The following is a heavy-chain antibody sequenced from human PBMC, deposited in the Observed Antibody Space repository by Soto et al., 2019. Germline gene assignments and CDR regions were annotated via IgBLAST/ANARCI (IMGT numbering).Heavy chain of an antibody. CDR1: GYTFSDYY. Sequence: QVQLVQSGAEVRKPGASVKVSCKASGYTFSDYYIHWVRQAPGQGLEWMGWINPNSGGTKYAPKFEGGVTMTRDTSITPATMELRSPRAGATAVYYCARKPATAKPEGVDFWGQGTLVTVSS. CDR3: ARKPATAKPEGVDF. V-gene: IGHV1-2*02. CDR2: INPNSGGT. D-gene: IGHD1-1*01. J-gene: IGHJ4*02.